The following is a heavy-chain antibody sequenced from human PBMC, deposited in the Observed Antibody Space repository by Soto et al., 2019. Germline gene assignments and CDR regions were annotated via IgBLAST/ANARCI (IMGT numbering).Heavy chain of an antibody. Sequence: SVKVSCKASGCTFSSYAISWVRQAPGQGLEWMGGIIPIFGTANYAQKFQGRVTITADKSTSTAYMELSSLRSEDTAVYYCARGYCSGGSCYGVYYYYYGMECWGQGTRVRVSS. V-gene: IGHV1-69*06. CDR1: GCTFSSYA. CDR2: IIPIFGTA. J-gene: IGHJ6*01. D-gene: IGHD2-15*01. CDR3: ARGYCSGGSCYGVYYYYYGMEC.